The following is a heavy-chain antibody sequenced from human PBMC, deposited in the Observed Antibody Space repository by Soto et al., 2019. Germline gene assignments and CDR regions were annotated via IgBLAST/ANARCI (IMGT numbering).Heavy chain of an antibody. J-gene: IGHJ4*02. V-gene: IGHV4-39*02. CDR1: GGSISSSSYY. CDR2: IYYSGST. Sequence: SETLSLTCTVSGGSISSSSYYWGWIRQPPGKGLEWIGSIYYSGSTYYNPSLKSRVTISVDTSKNQFSLKLSSVTAADTAVYYCAREKVGATDYWGQGTLVTVSS. D-gene: IGHD1-26*01. CDR3: AREKVGATDY.